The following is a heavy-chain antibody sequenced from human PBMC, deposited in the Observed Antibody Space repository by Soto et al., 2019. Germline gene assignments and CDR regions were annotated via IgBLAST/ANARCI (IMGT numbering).Heavy chain of an antibody. CDR2: ISYDGSNK. CDR3: AKVVAGDGYDPGPDY. V-gene: IGHV3-30*18. D-gene: IGHD5-12*01. CDR1: GFTFSSYG. J-gene: IGHJ4*02. Sequence: QVQLVESGGGVVQPGRSLRLSCAASGFTFSSYGMHWVRQAPGKGLEWVADISYDGSNKYYADSVKGRFTISRDNSKNTMDLQMNSLRAEDTAVYYCAKVVAGDGYDPGPDYWGQGTLVTVSS.